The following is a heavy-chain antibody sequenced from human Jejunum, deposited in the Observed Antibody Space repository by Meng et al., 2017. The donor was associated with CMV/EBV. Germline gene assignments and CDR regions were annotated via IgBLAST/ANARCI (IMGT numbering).Heavy chain of an antibody. CDR2: ISAGATST. CDR3: VKVASSSYYFPEY. D-gene: IGHD3-22*01. Sequence: CAASGFTSSSYAVGWVRQAPGKGLEWISAISAGATSTYYADSVKGRFTISRDNSKNTLYLHVNSLRAEDTAVYYCVKVASSSYYFPEYWGQGTLVTVSS. J-gene: IGHJ4*02. CDR1: GFTSSSYA. V-gene: IGHV3-23*01.